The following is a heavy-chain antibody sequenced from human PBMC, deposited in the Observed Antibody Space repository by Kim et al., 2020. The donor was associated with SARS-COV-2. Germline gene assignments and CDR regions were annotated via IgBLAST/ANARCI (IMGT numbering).Heavy chain of an antibody. V-gene: IGHV1-18*01. D-gene: IGHD2-8*02. CDR2: IIAYSGST. CDR3: AVARPGVRPTSTVYFYWFD. Sequence: ASVKVSCKASGYTFVSYCMHWVRQPPGQGLEWMGFIIAYSGSTSYAQALQGRVTMTTDTSTSTAYMELKSLRSDDTAVYYCAVARPGVRPTSTVYFYWFD. J-gene: IGHJ5*01. CDR1: GYTFVSYC.